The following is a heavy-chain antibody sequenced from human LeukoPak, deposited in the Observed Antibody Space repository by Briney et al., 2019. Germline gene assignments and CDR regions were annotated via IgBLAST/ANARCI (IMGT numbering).Heavy chain of an antibody. CDR2: ITTSGDNT. V-gene: IGHV3-23*01. CDR3: AKRGAYDNRYFDY. Sequence: RGSLRLSCAASGFTFSSYAMSWVRQAPGKGLEWVSSITTSGDNTYYADSVKGRFTISSDNSKNTLCLQMNSLRAEDTAVYYCAKRGAYDNRYFDYWGQGTLVTVSS. J-gene: IGHJ4*02. D-gene: IGHD3-22*01. CDR1: GFTFSSYA.